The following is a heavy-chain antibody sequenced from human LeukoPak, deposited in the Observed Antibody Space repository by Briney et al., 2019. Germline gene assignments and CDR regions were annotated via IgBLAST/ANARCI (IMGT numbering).Heavy chain of an antibody. J-gene: IGHJ6*02. V-gene: IGHV3-30*18. D-gene: IGHD3-10*02. Sequence: GGSLRLSCAASGFTFSSYDMHWVLQAPGKGLEWVAVISYDGSNKYYADSVKGRFTISRDNSKNTLYLQMNSLRAEDTAVYYCAKDLLRCAGGYYSDYYEVMDFWGQGTTVTVSS. CDR1: GFTFSSYD. CDR2: ISYDGSNK. CDR3: AKDLLRCAGGYYSDYYEVMDF.